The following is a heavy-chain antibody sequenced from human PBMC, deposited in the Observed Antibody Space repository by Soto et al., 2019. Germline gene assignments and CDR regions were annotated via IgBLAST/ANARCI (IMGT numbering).Heavy chain of an antibody. Sequence: QVQLQESGPGLVKPSQTLSLTCTVSGGSISSGDYYWSWIRQPPGKGLECIGYIYYSGSTYYNPSLINRVTMSVDTSKNQFYLKLSSVTAADTALYYCARDDYYDSSGYYHLRGIWCQGTMVTVS. CDR2: IYYSGST. CDR3: ARDDYYDSSGYYHLRGI. D-gene: IGHD3-22*01. V-gene: IGHV4-30-4*01. J-gene: IGHJ3*02. CDR1: GGSISSGDYY.